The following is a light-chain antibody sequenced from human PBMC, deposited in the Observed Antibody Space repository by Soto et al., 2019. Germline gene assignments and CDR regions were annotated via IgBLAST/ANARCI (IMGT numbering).Light chain of an antibody. Sequence: QSALTQPASVSGSPGQSITISCTGTSSDIGGSILVSWYQQEPGKAPKLMIYEVSNRPSGVSDRFSGSKSDNTASLTISGLQAEDEADYYCSSYTTSGTLYVFGTGTKLTVL. V-gene: IGLV2-14*02. CDR2: EVS. CDR3: SSYTTSGTLYV. J-gene: IGLJ1*01. CDR1: SSDIGGSIL.